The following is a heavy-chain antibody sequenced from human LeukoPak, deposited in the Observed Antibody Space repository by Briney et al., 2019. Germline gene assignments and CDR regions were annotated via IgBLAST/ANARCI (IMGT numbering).Heavy chain of an antibody. D-gene: IGHD2-8*01. V-gene: IGHV3-48*03. Sequence: PGGSLRLSCAASGFTFSSYEFNWVRQAPGKGLEWLSYISGSGSTIFDADTLKGRFTISRDNSKNTLYLQMNSLRAEDTAVYYCAKDFRVSVLMVYAKPIPNWFDPWGQGTLVTVSS. CDR3: AKDFRVSVLMVYAKPIPNWFDP. J-gene: IGHJ5*02. CDR2: ISGSGSTI. CDR1: GFTFSSYE.